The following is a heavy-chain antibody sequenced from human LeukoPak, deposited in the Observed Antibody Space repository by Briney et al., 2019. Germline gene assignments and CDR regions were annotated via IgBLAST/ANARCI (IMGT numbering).Heavy chain of an antibody. D-gene: IGHD3-3*01. CDR1: GFTFSSHW. CDR3: GGEYDFWSGYSY. Sequence: GGSLRLPCAASGFTFSSHWMSWVRQAPGKGLEWVANINQDGSEKYYVDSVKGRFTISRDNAKNSLYLQMNSLRAEDTAVYYCGGEYDFWSGYSYWGQGTLVTVSS. CDR2: INQDGSEK. J-gene: IGHJ4*02. V-gene: IGHV3-7*01.